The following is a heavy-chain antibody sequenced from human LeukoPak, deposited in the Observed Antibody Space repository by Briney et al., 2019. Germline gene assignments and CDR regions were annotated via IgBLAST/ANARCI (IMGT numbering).Heavy chain of an antibody. CDR1: GGSITIYY. J-gene: IGHJ3*02. Sequence: PSETLSLTCTVSGGSITIYYWSWIRQPPGKGLEWIGYIYYSGSTNYNPSLKSRVTISVDTSKNQFSLKLSSVTAADTAVYYCARDLTWGAFDIWGQGTMVTVSS. CDR2: IYYSGST. D-gene: IGHD7-27*01. V-gene: IGHV4-59*01. CDR3: ARDLTWGAFDI.